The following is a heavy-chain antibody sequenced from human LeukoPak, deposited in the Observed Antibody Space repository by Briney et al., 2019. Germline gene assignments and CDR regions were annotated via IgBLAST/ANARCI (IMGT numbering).Heavy chain of an antibody. J-gene: IGHJ4*02. CDR2: ISSSGSNI. V-gene: IGHV3-48*03. D-gene: IGHD3-22*01. CDR3: ARFRGPRTIIGGPYYFDY. Sequence: AGGSLRLSCAASGFTFSSYEMNWVRQAPGKGLEWVSYISSSGSNIYYADSVEGRFTISRDNAKNSLYLQMNSLRAEDTAVYYCARFRGPRTIIGGPYYFDYWGQGTLVTVSS. CDR1: GFTFSSYE.